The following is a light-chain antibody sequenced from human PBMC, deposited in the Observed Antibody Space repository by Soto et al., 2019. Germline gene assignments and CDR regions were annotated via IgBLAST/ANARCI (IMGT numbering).Light chain of an antibody. CDR2: GAS. CDR1: QSVSSSY. V-gene: IGKV3-20*01. Sequence: EIVLTQSPGTLSLSPGERATLSCRASQSVSSSYLAWYQQKPGQAPRLLIYGASSRATGIPDRFSGSGSGTDFTLTISSLEPEDFAVYYCQQYGVSPWTFGQGTKVDI. J-gene: IGKJ1*01. CDR3: QQYGVSPWT.